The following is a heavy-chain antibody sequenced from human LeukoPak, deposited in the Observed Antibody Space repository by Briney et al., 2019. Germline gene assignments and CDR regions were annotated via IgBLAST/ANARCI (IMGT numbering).Heavy chain of an antibody. Sequence: GGSLRLSCAASGFTFSAYAMSWVRQAPGKGLEWVSAISGSGGSTYYADSVKGRFTISRDNSKNTLYLQMNSLRAEDTAVYYCAKADAYYDFWSGRNYWGQGTLVTVSS. D-gene: IGHD3-3*01. CDR1: GFTFSAYA. CDR2: ISGSGGST. V-gene: IGHV3-23*01. J-gene: IGHJ4*02. CDR3: AKADAYYDFWSGRNY.